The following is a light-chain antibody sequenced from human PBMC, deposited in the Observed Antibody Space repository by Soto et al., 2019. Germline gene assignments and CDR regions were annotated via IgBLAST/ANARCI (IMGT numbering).Light chain of an antibody. CDR1: SSDDGGYNY. J-gene: IGLJ1*01. CDR2: DVS. CDR3: SSYTSSSTLGV. Sequence: QSALTQPASVSGSPGQSITISCTGTSSDDGGYNYVSWYQQHPGKAPKLMIYDVSNRPSGVSNRFSGSKSGNTASLTISGLQAEEEADYYCSSYTSSSTLGVFGTGTKLTVL. V-gene: IGLV2-14*01.